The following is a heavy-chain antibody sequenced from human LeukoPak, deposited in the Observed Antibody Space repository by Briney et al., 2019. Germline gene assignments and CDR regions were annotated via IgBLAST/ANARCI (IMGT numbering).Heavy chain of an antibody. CDR3: ASGSGH. CDR2: ISSSGSAK. CDR1: GFTFSNYG. J-gene: IGHJ4*02. Sequence: PGGSLRLSCAASGFTFSNYGLNWVRQAPGKGLEWVSHISSSGSAKYYADSVKGRFTISRDNAKNSLYLQVNSLRDEDTAVFYCASGSGHWGQGTLVTVSS. D-gene: IGHD2-2*03. V-gene: IGHV3-48*02.